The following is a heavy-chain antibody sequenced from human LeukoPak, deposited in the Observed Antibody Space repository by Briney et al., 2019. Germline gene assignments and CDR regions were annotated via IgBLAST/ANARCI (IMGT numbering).Heavy chain of an antibody. V-gene: IGHV4-59*08. CDR3: ARRAPYSYEWSTLDY. Sequence: SETLSLTCTVSDDSMTGYYWSWIRQPPGKGLEWVGYIYYSGSTNYNPSLKSRVTISVDTSKNQFSLKLSSVTAADTAVYYCARRAPYSYEWSTLDYWGQGTLVTVSS. CDR2: IYYSGST. D-gene: IGHD5-18*01. CDR1: DDSMTGYY. J-gene: IGHJ4*02.